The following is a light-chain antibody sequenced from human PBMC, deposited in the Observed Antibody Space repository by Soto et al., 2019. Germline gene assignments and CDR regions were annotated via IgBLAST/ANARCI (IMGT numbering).Light chain of an antibody. CDR3: QQFGSSPGFT. V-gene: IGKV3-20*01. CDR1: QSINNRY. CDR2: GAS. Sequence: EIVLTQSPGTLSLSPGERATLSCRASQSINNRYLAWYQQKPGQAPRLLIYGASSRATGIPDRFIGSGSGTDFTLTISRLEPEDFAVYYCQQFGSSPGFTFGPGTKEDIK. J-gene: IGKJ3*01.